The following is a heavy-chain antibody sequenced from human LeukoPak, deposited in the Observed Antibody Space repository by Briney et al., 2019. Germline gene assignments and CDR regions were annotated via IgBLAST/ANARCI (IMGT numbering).Heavy chain of an antibody. V-gene: IGHV3-21*03. D-gene: IGHD3-22*01. J-gene: IGHJ4*02. CDR2: ISSSSSYI. CDR3: TTFLIVARDPGDY. Sequence: PGGSLRLSCAASGFTFSGYSMNWVRQAPGKGLEWVSSISSSSSYIYYADSVKGRFTISRDNAKNSLYLQMNSLKTEDAAVYYCTTFLIVARDPGDYWGQGTLVTVSS. CDR1: GFTFSGYS.